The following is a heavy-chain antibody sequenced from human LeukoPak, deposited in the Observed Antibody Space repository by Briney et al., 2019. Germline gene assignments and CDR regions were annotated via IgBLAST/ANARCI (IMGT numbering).Heavy chain of an antibody. Sequence: SVKVSCKASGGTFSSYAITWVRQAPGQGLEWMGGIIPIFGTANYAQKFQGRVTITADESTSTAYMELSSLRSEDTAVYYCASFSGYYYFFDYWGQGTLVTVSS. J-gene: IGHJ4*02. CDR2: IIPIFGTA. CDR1: GGTFSSYA. V-gene: IGHV1-69*13. D-gene: IGHD3-22*01. CDR3: ASFSGYYYFFDY.